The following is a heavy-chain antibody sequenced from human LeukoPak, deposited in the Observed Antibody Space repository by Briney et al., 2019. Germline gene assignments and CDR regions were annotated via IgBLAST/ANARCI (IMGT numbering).Heavy chain of an antibody. V-gene: IGHV1-69*05. J-gene: IGHJ6*03. CDR2: IIPIFGTA. D-gene: IGHD5-18*01. CDR1: GGTFSSYA. CDR3: ARSSRVKLWLRYYYYYMDV. Sequence: GGSVKVSCKASGGTFSSYAISWVRQAPGQGLEWMGGIIPIFGTANYAQKFQGRVTITTDESTSTAYMELSSLRSEDTAVYYCARSSRVKLWLRYYYYYMDVWGKGTTVTVSS.